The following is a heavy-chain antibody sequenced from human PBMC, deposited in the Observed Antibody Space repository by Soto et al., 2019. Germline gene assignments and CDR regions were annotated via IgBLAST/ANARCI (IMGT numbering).Heavy chain of an antibody. CDR2: ISPYNGNT. V-gene: IGHV1-18*01. CDR3: AREWEYSGFDDDYYHYGMDV. CDR1: GYNLTSYG. D-gene: IGHD5-12*01. J-gene: IGHJ6*02. Sequence: QVPLMQSGAEVKKPGASVRVSCKASGYNLTSYGIIWVRQAPGQGLEWMGWISPYNGNTNYAQKFQGRVTVTTDTSTSTAYMDLRSLRSDDTAVYYCAREWEYSGFDDDYYHYGMDVWGQGTTVTVSS.